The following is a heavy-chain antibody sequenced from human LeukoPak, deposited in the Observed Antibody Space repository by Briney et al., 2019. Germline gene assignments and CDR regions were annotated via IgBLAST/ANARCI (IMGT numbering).Heavy chain of an antibody. CDR1: GGTFSSYA. D-gene: IGHD2-15*01. CDR2: IIPIFGTA. J-gene: IGHJ4*02. CDR3: ARVGKGYCSGGSCYYFDY. V-gene: IGHV1-69*01. Sequence: GSSVKVSCKASGGTFSSYAISWVRQAPGQGHEWMGGIIPIFGTANYAQKFQGRVTITADESTSTAYMELSSLRSEDTAVYYCARVGKGYCSGGSCYYFDYWGQGTLVTVSS.